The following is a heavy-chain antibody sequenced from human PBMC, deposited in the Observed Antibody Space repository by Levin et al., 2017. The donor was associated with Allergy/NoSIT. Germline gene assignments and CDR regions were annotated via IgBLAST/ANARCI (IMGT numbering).Heavy chain of an antibody. Sequence: SETLSLTCTVSGGPIGSPNYYWSWIRQHPGKGLEWIGYIFYNGRTHYNPSLESRTIISVDRSTNQVSLKVNSVTAAATDVYYCAREVDTRTDTSDAFDIWGQGTMVTVSS. J-gene: IGHJ3*02. CDR3: AREVDTRTDTSDAFDI. D-gene: IGHD5-18*01. V-gene: IGHV4-31*03. CDR1: GGPIGSPNYY. CDR2: IFYNGRT.